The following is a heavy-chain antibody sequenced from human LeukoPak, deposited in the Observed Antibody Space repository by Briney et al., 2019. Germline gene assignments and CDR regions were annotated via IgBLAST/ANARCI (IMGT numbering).Heavy chain of an antibody. V-gene: IGHV1-18*01. D-gene: IGHD4-17*01. CDR3: ARKQFPYGDYDLDY. Sequence: ASVKVSCKASGYTFTNYGISWVRQAPGQGLEWMGWISVYNGNTKYAQKFQDRVTMTTDTSTSTAYMELRSLISDDTAVYYCARKQFPYGDYDLDYWGQGTLVTVSS. J-gene: IGHJ4*02. CDR1: GYTFTNYG. CDR2: ISVYNGNT.